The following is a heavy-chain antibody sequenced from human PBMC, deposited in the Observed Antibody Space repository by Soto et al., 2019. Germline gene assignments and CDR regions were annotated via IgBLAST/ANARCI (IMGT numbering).Heavy chain of an antibody. V-gene: IGHV1-3*01. Sequence: QVQLVQSGADVKKPGASVKVSCKASGFPFTTYAIHWVRQTPGQSLEWMGWINGDSGSRISQKFQDRVTFTRDTSASTVYIELSSLKPEDSAMYYCARVTSYGGNSGWYFDVWGRGTLVTVSS. J-gene: IGHJ2*01. CDR2: INGDSGSR. CDR1: GFPFTTYA. D-gene: IGHD4-17*01. CDR3: ARVTSYGGNSGWYFDV.